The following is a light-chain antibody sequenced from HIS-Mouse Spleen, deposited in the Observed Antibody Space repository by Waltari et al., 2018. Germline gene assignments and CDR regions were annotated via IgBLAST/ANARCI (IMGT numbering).Light chain of an antibody. CDR3: SSYTSSSTVV. J-gene: IGLJ2*01. V-gene: IGLV2-14*03. Sequence: QSALTQPASVSGSPGQSITISCTGTSSDVGGYNYVSWYQQHPGKAPKLMIYDVSNRLSGVSHRFSGSKSGNTASLTISGLQAEDEADYYCSSYTSSSTVVFGGGTKLTVL. CDR1: SSDVGGYNY. CDR2: DVS.